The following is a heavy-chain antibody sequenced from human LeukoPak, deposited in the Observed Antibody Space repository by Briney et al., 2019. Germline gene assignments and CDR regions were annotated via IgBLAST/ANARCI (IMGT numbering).Heavy chain of an antibody. CDR3: ARVIAVAGYNWFDP. D-gene: IGHD6-19*01. CDR1: GGSISSYY. J-gene: IGHJ5*02. Sequence: SETLSLTCTVSGGSISSYYWSWIRQPPGKGLEWIGYIYYSGSTNYNPSLKSRVTISVDTSKNQFSLKLSSVTAADTAVYYCARVIAVAGYNWFDPWGQGTLVTVSS. CDR2: IYYSGST. V-gene: IGHV4-59*01.